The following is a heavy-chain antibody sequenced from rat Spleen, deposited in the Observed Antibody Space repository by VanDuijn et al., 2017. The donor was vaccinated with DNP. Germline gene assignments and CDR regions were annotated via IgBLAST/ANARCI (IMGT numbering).Heavy chain of an antibody. Sequence: EVQLVESGGGLVQPGRSLKLSCVASGFTFNNYWMTWIRQAPGKGLDWIASITNTGGGTYYPDSVKGRFTISRDNAKSTLYLQMDSLRSEDTATYYWTRDSGDWYFDFWGPGTMVTVSS. CDR1: GFTFNNYW. D-gene: IGHD1-1*01. CDR3: TRDSGDWYFDF. V-gene: IGHV5-31*01. J-gene: IGHJ1*01. CDR2: ITNTGGGT.